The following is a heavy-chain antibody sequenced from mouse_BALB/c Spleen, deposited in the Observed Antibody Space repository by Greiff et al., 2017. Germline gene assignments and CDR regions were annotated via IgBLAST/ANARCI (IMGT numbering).Heavy chain of an antibody. D-gene: IGHD2-2*01. CDR2: IYPGSGNT. CDR1: GYTFTDYY. J-gene: IGHJ2*01. Sequence: QVQLQQSGAELARPGASVKLSCKASGYTFTDYYINWVKQRTGQGLEWIGEIYPGSGNTYYNEKFKGKATLTADKSSSTAYMQLSSLTSEDSAVYFCARSGGYDYFDYWGQGTTLTVSS. V-gene: IGHV1-77*01. CDR3: ARSGGYDYFDY.